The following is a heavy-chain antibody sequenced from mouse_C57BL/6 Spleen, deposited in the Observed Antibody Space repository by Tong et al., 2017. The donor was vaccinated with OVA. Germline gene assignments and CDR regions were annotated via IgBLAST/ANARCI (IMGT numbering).Heavy chain of an antibody. J-gene: IGHJ2*01. CDR2: ISDGGSYT. Sequence: EVQLQESGGGLVKPGGSLKLSCAASGFTFSSYAMSWVRQTPEKRLEWVATISDGGSYTYYPDNVKGRFTISRDNAKNNLYLQMRHLKCEDTAMYYCVREGGLRRGFDYWGQGTTLTVSS. CDR3: VREGGLRRGFDY. CDR1: GFTFSSYA. D-gene: IGHD2-2*01. V-gene: IGHV5-4*01.